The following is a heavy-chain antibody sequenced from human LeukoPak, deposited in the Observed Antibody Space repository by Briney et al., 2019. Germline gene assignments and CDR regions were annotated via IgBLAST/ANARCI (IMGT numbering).Heavy chain of an antibody. J-gene: IGHJ4*02. D-gene: IGHD2-2*01. CDR3: ARVGYCSSTSCFLSSLFDY. V-gene: IGHV4-38-2*02. CDR2: IYHSGST. Sequence: KPSETLSLTCTLSGYSISSGYYWGWIRQPPGKGLEWIGSIYHSGSTYYNPSLKSRVTISVDTSKNQFSLRLSSVTAADTAVYYCARVGYCSSTSCFLSSLFDYWGQGTLVTVSS. CDR1: GYSISSGYY.